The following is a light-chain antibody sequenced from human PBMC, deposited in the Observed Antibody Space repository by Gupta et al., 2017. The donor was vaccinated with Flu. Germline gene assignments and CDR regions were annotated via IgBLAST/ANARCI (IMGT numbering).Light chain of an antibody. V-gene: IGLV2-8*01. CDR1: SSDVGNYNY. CDR2: EVD. CDR3: SSYAGSNNLV. Sequence: QSALTPPPSASGSPGRSVTISCTGTSSDVGNYNYVSWYQQHPGKAPKLIIYEVDKRPSGVPDRFSGSKSGNTASLTVSGLQAEDEADYYCSSYAGSNNLVFGGGTKLTVL. J-gene: IGLJ3*02.